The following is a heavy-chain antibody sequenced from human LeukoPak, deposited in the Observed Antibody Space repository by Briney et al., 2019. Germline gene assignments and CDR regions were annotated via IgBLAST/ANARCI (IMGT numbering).Heavy chain of an antibody. CDR2: INSDGSCT. CDR1: GFTITRCW. Sequence: PGGSLRLSCAASGFTITRCWMYWVRQAPGKGLEWVSHINSDGSCTNFADSVKGRFTISRDNAKNTLYLQMNSLRAEDTAVYYCGRSYSGANWGQGTLVPVSS. V-gene: IGHV3-74*01. J-gene: IGHJ1*01. CDR3: GRSYSGAN. D-gene: IGHD1-26*01.